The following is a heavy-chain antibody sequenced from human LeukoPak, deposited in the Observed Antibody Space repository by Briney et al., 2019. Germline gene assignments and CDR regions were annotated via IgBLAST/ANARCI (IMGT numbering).Heavy chain of an antibody. CDR3: AEYHLDCSSTSCSAGWFDP. J-gene: IGHJ5*02. Sequence: PSETLSLTCAVYGGSFSGYYWSWIRQPPGKGLEWIGEINHSGSTNHNPSLKSRVTISVDTSKNQFSLKLSSVTAADTAVYYCAEYHLDCSSTSCSAGWFDPWGQGTLVTVSS. D-gene: IGHD2-2*01. CDR1: GGSFSGYY. V-gene: IGHV4-34*01. CDR2: INHSGST.